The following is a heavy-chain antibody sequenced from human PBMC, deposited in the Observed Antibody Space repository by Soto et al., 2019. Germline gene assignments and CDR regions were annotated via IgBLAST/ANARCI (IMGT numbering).Heavy chain of an antibody. CDR2: ISASNGNT. V-gene: IGHV1-18*01. J-gene: IGHJ5*02. CDR3: VEEYKPNQGNDPGSDP. D-gene: IGHD1-1*01. Sequence: WKECGYGNKCRGLCWARQEHRKGLEWMGWISASNGNTNYAKKLQGRVTLTTDTTKNQFTLKLSCVTAADREVHYSVEEYKPNQGNDPGSDPWLHGSLVTVSS. CDR1: GYGNKCRG.